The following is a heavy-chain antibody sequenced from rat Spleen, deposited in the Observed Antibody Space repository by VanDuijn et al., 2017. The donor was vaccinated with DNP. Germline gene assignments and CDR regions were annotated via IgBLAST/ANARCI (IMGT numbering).Heavy chain of an antibody. D-gene: IGHD4-3*01. J-gene: IGHJ2*01. CDR1: GFTFSDYY. V-gene: IGHV5-22*01. CDR3: VREAFGVDY. Sequence: EVQLVESGGGLVQPGRSLNLSCAASGFTFSDYYMAWVRQAPEEGLEWVASIASNGSRSFYSDSVKGRFTISRDNAQNTLYLQMSKLGSEDTAIYYCVREAFGVDYWGQGVMVTVSS. CDR2: IASNGSRS.